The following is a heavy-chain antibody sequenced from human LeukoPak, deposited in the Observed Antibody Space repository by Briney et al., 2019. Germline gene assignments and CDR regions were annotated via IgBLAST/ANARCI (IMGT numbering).Heavy chain of an antibody. J-gene: IGHJ4*02. CDR2: IRYDGSNK. CDR3: AKDGIRSGNSPNYFDY. Sequence: PGGSLRLSCAASGFTFSSYGMHWVRQAPGKGLEWVAFIRYDGSNKYYADSVKGRFTISRDNSKNSLYRQMNSLRVEDTAVYYCAKDGIRSGNSPNYFDYWGQGTLVTVSS. D-gene: IGHD4-23*01. V-gene: IGHV3-30*02. CDR1: GFTFSSYG.